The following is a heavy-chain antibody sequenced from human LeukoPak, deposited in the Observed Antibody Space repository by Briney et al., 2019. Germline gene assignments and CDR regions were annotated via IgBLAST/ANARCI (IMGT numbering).Heavy chain of an antibody. Sequence: KPSETLSLTCTVSGGSISSGGYYWSWIRQHPGKGLEWIGYIYYSGSTYYNPSLKSRVTISVDTSKNQFSLKLSSVTAADTAVYYCAREPIQDYYDSSLLKPYYYYGMDVWGQGTTVTVSS. CDR3: AREPIQDYYDSSLLKPYYYYGMDV. J-gene: IGHJ6*02. CDR1: GGSISSGGYY. CDR2: IYYSGST. V-gene: IGHV4-31*03. D-gene: IGHD3-22*01.